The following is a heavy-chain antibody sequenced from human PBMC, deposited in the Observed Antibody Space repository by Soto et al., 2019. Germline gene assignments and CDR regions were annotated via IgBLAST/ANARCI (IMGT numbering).Heavy chain of an antibody. CDR3: AKGWFGESVFDY. V-gene: IGHV3-23*01. Sequence: EVQLLESGGGLVQPGGSLRLSCAASGFTFSSYAMSWVRQAPGKGLEWVSAISGSGGSTYYADSVKGRFTISRDNSKNPLYLQMNSLRAEDTAVYYCAKGWFGESVFDYWGQGTLVTVSS. CDR1: GFTFSSYA. D-gene: IGHD3-10*01. J-gene: IGHJ4*02. CDR2: ISGSGGST.